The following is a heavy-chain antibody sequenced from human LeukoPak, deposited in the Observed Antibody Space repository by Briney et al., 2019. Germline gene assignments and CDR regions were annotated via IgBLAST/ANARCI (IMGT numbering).Heavy chain of an antibody. CDR2: INPNSGGT. CDR1: GYTFTSYY. V-gene: IGHV1-2*02. D-gene: IGHD3-10*01. CDR3: ARAMVRGVIRRSDY. Sequence: ASVKVSCKASGYTFTSYYMHWVRQAPGQGLEWMGWINPNSGGTNYAQKFQGRVTMTRDTSISTAYMELSRLRSDDTAVYYCARAMVRGVIRRSDYWGQGTLVTVSS. J-gene: IGHJ4*02.